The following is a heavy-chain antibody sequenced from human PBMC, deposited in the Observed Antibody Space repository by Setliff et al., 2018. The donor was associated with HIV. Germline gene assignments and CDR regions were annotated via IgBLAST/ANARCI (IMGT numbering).Heavy chain of an antibody. V-gene: IGHV4-4*08. Sequence: SETLSLTCTVSGGSISSYYWSWIRQPPGKGLEWIGHIYTSGSTNYNPSLKSRVTISVDTSKNQFSLKLSSVTAADTAVYYCARGNNGYYYDSSGYYHWGQGTLVTSPQ. J-gene: IGHJ5*02. CDR2: IYTSGST. CDR1: GGSISSYY. D-gene: IGHD3-22*01. CDR3: ARGNNGYYYDSSGYYH.